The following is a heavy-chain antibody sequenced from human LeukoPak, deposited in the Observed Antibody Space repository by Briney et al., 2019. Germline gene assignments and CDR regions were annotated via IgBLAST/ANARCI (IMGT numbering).Heavy chain of an antibody. CDR3: ARDLDDQGAFDI. CDR2: IYHSGST. Sequence: SETLSLTCTVSGGSISSYYWSWIRQPPGKGLEWIGYIYHSGSTYYNPSLKSRVTISVDRSKNQFSLKLSSVTAADTAVYYCARDLDDQGAFDIWGQGTMVTVSS. V-gene: IGHV4-59*12. J-gene: IGHJ3*02. D-gene: IGHD3-16*01. CDR1: GGSISSYY.